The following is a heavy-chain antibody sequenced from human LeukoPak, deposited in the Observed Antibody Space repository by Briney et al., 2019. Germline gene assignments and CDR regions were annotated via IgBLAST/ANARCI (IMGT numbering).Heavy chain of an antibody. CDR2: IYPGDSDT. J-gene: IGHJ3*02. CDR3: ASYGPMSHDAFDI. D-gene: IGHD3-10*01. Sequence: GESLKISCKGSGYIFTNYWIGWVRQMPGKGLEWMGIIYPGDSDTRYSPSFQGQVTISADKSISTAYLQWSSLKASDTAMYYCASYGPMSHDAFDIWGQGTMVTVSS. V-gene: IGHV5-51*01. CDR1: GYIFTNYW.